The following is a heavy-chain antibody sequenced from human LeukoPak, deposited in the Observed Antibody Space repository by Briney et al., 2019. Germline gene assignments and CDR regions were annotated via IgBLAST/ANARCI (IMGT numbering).Heavy chain of an antibody. Sequence: GGSLRLSCAASGFTFSSYGMSWVRQAPGKGLEWVSAISGSGGSTYYADSVKGRFTISRDNSKNTLYLQMNSLRAEDTAVYYCAREPTYTSSWYTSCDYWGQGTLVTVSS. CDR2: ISGSGGST. CDR1: GFTFSSYG. V-gene: IGHV3-23*01. CDR3: AREPTYTSSWYTSCDY. J-gene: IGHJ4*02. D-gene: IGHD6-13*01.